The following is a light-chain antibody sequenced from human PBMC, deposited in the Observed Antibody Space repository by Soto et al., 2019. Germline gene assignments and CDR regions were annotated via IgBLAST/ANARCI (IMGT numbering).Light chain of an antibody. Sequence: VMTQSPATLSLSPGERATLSCRASQTVGTTYLAWYQHKPGQAPRLLIYGASTRATGIPARFSGSGSGTEFTLTISSLQSEDFAVYYCQQYNNWPITFGQGTRLEIK. CDR1: QTVGTTY. CDR2: GAS. CDR3: QQYNNWPIT. J-gene: IGKJ5*01. V-gene: IGKV3-15*01.